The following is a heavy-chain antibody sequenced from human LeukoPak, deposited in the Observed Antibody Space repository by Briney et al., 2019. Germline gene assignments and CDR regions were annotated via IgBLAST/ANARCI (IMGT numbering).Heavy chain of an antibody. CDR3: AREDRRITMVRGVIDWFDP. D-gene: IGHD3-10*01. V-gene: IGHV4-39*02. Sequence: SETLSLTCTVSGGSISSSSYYWGWIRQPPGKGLEWIGSIYYSGSTYYNPSLKSRVTISVDTSKNQFSLKLSSVTAADTAVYYCAREDRRITMVRGVIDWFDPWGQGTLVTVSS. J-gene: IGHJ5*02. CDR2: IYYSGST. CDR1: GGSISSSSYY.